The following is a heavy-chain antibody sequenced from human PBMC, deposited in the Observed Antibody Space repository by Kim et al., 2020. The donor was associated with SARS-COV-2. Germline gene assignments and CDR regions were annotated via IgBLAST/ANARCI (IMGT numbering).Heavy chain of an antibody. CDR2: INHSGST. D-gene: IGHD2-2*02. J-gene: IGHJ6*02. CDR1: GGSFSGYY. CDR3: ARWLGVVVPAAILGQYYYGMDV. Sequence: SETLSLTCAVYGGSFSGYYWSWIRQPPGKGLEWIGEINHSGSTNYNPSLKSRVTISVDTSKNQFSLKLSSVTAADTAVYYCARWLGVVVPAAILGQYYYGMDVWGQGTTVTVSS. V-gene: IGHV4-34*01.